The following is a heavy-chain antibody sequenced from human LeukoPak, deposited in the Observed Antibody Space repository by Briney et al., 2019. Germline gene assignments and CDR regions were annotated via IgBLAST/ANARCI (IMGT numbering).Heavy chain of an antibody. CDR1: GFTFSSYE. V-gene: IGHV3-48*03. D-gene: IGHD6-19*01. Sequence: GGSLRLSCAASGFTFSSYEMNWVRQAPGKGLEWVSYISSSGSTIYYADSVKGRFIISRDNSKNTLYLQMNSLRAEDTAVYYCAKVRLEYSSGWYYFDYWGQGTLVTVSS. J-gene: IGHJ4*02. CDR3: AKVRLEYSSGWYYFDY. CDR2: ISSSGSTI.